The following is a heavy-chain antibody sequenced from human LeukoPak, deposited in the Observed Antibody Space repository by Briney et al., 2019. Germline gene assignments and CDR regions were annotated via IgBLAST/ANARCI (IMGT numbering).Heavy chain of an antibody. CDR3: ASPNYYDSSGPEYFQH. J-gene: IGHJ1*01. CDR2: INHSGST. V-gene: IGHV4-34*01. CDR1: GGSLSGYY. Sequence: PSETLSLTCAVSGGSLSGYYWSWIRQPPGKGLEWIGEINHSGSTNYNPSLKSRVTISVDTSKNQFSLKLSSVTAADTAVYYCASPNYYDSSGPEYFQHWGQGTLVTVSS. D-gene: IGHD3-22*01.